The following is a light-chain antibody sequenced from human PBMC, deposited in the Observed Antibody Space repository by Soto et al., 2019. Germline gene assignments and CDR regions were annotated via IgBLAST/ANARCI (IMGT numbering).Light chain of an antibody. V-gene: IGLV2-14*01. CDR2: EDN. CDR1: SSDVGGYNY. J-gene: IGLJ1*01. Sequence: QSALTQPASVSGSPGQSITISCTGISSDVGGYNYVSWYQQHPGKAPKLMIYEDNKRPSGVSNRFSGSKFGNTASLTISGLLAEDDADYYCSSFTSSTTLYVFGTGTKVTVL. CDR3: SSFTSSTTLYV.